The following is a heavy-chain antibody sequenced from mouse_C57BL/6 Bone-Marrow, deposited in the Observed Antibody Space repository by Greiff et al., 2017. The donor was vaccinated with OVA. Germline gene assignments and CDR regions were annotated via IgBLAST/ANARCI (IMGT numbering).Heavy chain of an antibody. D-gene: IGHD2-1*01. V-gene: IGHV1-22*01. CDR3: ASEIYGNYPYSFAY. CDR1: GYTFTDYN. Sequence: VQLQQSGPELVKPGASVKMSCKASGYTFTDYNMHWVKQSHGKSLEWIGYINPNNGGTSYNQKFKGKATLTVNKSSSTAFIALRSLTSDDSAVYSCASEIYGNYPYSFAYWGQGTTLTVSS. J-gene: IGHJ2*01. CDR2: INPNNGGT.